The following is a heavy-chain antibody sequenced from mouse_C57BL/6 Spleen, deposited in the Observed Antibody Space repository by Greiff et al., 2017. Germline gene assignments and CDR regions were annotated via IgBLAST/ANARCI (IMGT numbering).Heavy chain of an antibody. CDR1: GYTFTSYW. CDR3: GREGGGFAY. V-gene: IGHV1-69*01. CDR2: IDPSDSYP. Sequence: QVQLQQSGAELVMPGASVKLSCKASGYTFTSYWMHWVKQRPGHGLEWIGEIDPSDSYPNYNQKFKGKATLTVDKSSSPAYMRLGSVASEGSAVYWCGREGGGFAYWGQGTLVTVSA. J-gene: IGHJ3*01.